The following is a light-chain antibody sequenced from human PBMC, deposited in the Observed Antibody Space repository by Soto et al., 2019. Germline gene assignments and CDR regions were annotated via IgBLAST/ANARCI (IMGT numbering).Light chain of an antibody. V-gene: IGKV1-27*01. Sequence: DIQMTQSPTFLSASVGDRVTITCRASQGIRNYVAWYQQIPGKAPKLLIYAASTLQSGVPSRFSGSGSGTDFTLTITGLQPEDVATYSCQKYSSVPVFGPWTKVEIK. CDR3: QKYSSVPV. J-gene: IGKJ3*01. CDR1: QGIRNY. CDR2: AAS.